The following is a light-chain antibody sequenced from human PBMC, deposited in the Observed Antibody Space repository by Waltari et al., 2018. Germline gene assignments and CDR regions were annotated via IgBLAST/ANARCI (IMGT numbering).Light chain of an antibody. CDR2: AAS. Sequence: AIQMTQSPSSLSASVGDRATITCRATQRIRNDLGWYQQKPGKAPKFLIYAASSLQAGVPSRFSGSGSGTDFTLTISSLQPEDFATYYCLQDYNYPRTFGQGTKVDIK. CDR1: QRIRND. J-gene: IGKJ1*01. CDR3: LQDYNYPRT. V-gene: IGKV1-6*01.